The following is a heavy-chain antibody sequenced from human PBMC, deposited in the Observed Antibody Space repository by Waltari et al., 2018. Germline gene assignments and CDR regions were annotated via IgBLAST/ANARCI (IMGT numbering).Heavy chain of an antibody. CDR1: GGSISSYY. J-gene: IGHJ3*02. CDR3: ARDPGAVAGTAGAFDI. CDR2: IYYSGST. D-gene: IGHD6-19*01. Sequence: QVQLQASGPGLVKPSETLSLTCTVSGGSISSYYWSWIRHPPGKGLEWIGYIYYSGSTNYNPSLKSRVTISVDTSKNQFSLKLSSVTAADTAVYYCARDPGAVAGTAGAFDIWGQGTMVTVSS. V-gene: IGHV4-59*01.